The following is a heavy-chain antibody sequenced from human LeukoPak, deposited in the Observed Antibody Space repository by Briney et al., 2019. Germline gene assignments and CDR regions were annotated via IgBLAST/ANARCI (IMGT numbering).Heavy chain of an antibody. CDR1: GFTFSSYW. D-gene: IGHD3-22*01. CDR2: ISSSSSYI. J-gene: IGHJ4*02. CDR3: ARDCYDSSGCPD. V-gene: IGHV3-21*01. Sequence: GGSLRLSCAASGFTFSSYWMHWVRQAPGKGLEWVSSISSSSSYIYYADSVKGRFTISRDNAKNSLYLQMNSLRAEDTAVYYCARDCYDSSGCPDWGQGTLVTVSS.